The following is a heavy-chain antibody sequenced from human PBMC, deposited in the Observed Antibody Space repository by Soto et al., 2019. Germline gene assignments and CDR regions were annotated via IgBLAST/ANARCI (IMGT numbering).Heavy chain of an antibody. CDR1: GYTFTVYY. CDR3: ARDLGRSGPVAFDY. CDR2: INPNSGGT. D-gene: IGHD3-16*01. J-gene: IGHJ4*02. V-gene: IGHV1-2*04. Sequence: ASLKVSCQASGYTFTVYYMHWVLQAPGQGLEWMGWINPNSGGTNYAQKFQGWVTMTRDTSISTAYMELSRLRSDDTAVYYCARDLGRSGPVAFDYWGQGTLVTVSS.